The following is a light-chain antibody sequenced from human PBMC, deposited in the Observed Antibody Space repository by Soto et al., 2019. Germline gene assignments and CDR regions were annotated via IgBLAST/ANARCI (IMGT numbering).Light chain of an antibody. CDR2: GAS. CDR3: QQYDSSPWT. V-gene: IGKV3-20*01. CDR1: QSVSSSF. Sequence: EIVLTQSPGTLSLSPGEKATLSCRASQSVSSSFLAWYQQKPGQAPRLLIYGASSSATGISDRFSGSGSGTDFTLTISRLEPEDFAVYYCQQYDSSPWTFGQGTKVEIK. J-gene: IGKJ1*01.